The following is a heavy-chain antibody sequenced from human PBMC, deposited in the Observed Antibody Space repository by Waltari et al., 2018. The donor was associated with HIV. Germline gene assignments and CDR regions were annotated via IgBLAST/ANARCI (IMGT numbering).Heavy chain of an antibody. CDR1: GFIFTDFV. D-gene: IGHD3-10*01. Sequence: QLLESGGGLVEPGGSLRLSCAASGFIFTDFVMDWVRQAPGKGLEWVSAIRGGGETFYADSVKGRFTISRDNSKNTLYLQMNSLRADDAAVYYCVKDSGRAADVFDLWGQGTMDTVSS. CDR2: IRGGGET. V-gene: IGHV3-23*01. CDR3: VKDSGRAADVFDL. J-gene: IGHJ3*01.